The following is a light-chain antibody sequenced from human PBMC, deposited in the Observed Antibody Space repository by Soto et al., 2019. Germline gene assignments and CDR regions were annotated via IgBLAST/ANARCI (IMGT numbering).Light chain of an antibody. J-gene: IGKJ5*01. CDR1: RSLLHSNGYIY. CDR2: LGS. Sequence: DVLMSQSPISLPVTPGEPASMCCSCRRSLLHSNGYIYLDWYLQKPGQSPQLLIYLGSNRASGVPDRFSGSVSGTDFTLKISIVDAEHVGVYSCMQALQTPLITFGQGTRLQI. CDR3: MQALQTPLIT. V-gene: IGKV2-28*01.